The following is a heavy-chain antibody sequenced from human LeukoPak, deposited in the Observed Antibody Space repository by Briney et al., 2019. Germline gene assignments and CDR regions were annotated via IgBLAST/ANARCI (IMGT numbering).Heavy chain of an antibody. Sequence: SETLSLTCTVSGGSISSYYWSWLRQPPGKGLEWIGYIYYSGSTNYNPSLKSRVTISVDTSKNQFSLKLSSVTAADTAVYYCARLGSAYYYGSGSYSFSGYFDYWGQGTLVTVSS. J-gene: IGHJ4*02. CDR2: IYYSGST. V-gene: IGHV4-59*08. CDR3: ARLGSAYYYGSGSYSFSGYFDY. D-gene: IGHD3-10*01. CDR1: GGSISSYY.